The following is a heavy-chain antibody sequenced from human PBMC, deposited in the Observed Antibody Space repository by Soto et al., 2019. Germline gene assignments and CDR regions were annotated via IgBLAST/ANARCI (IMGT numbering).Heavy chain of an antibody. J-gene: IGHJ6*02. CDR2: MNPNSGNT. V-gene: IGHV1-8*01. Sequence: ASVKVSCKASGYTFTGYDINWVRQATGQGLEWMGWMNPNSGNTGYAQKFQGRVTMTRNTSISTAYMELSSLRSEDTAVYYCARGGIALEDYYYYGMDVWGQGTTVTVSS. CDR1: GYTFTGYD. CDR3: ARGGIALEDYYYYGMDV. D-gene: IGHD6-13*01.